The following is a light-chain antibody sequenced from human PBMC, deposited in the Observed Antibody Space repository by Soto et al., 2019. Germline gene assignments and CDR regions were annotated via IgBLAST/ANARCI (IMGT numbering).Light chain of an antibody. Sequence: DIVMTQSPLSLPVTPGEPASISCRSSQSLLHSNGYNYLDWYLQKPGQSPQLLIYLGSNRASGVPDRFSGSGSGTDFPLKISRVEAEDVGVYYCMQALQNPLTFGGGTKVDIK. V-gene: IGKV2-28*01. CDR2: LGS. J-gene: IGKJ4*01. CDR3: MQALQNPLT. CDR1: QSLLHSNGYNY.